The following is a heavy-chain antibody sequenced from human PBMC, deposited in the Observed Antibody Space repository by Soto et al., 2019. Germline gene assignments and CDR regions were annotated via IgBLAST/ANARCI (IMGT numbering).Heavy chain of an antibody. Sequence: PSETLSLTCTVSGGSISSSSYYWGWIRQPPGKGLEWIGSIHYSGSTYYNPSLKSRVTISVDTSKNQFSLQLSSVTAADTAVYYCARHHVGIAAVDYWGQGTLVTVSS. CDR1: GGSISSSSYY. CDR2: IHYSGST. CDR3: ARHHVGIAAVDY. V-gene: IGHV4-39*01. J-gene: IGHJ4*02. D-gene: IGHD6-13*01.